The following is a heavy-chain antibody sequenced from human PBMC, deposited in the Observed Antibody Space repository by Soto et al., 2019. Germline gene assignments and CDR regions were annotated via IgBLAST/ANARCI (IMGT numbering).Heavy chain of an antibody. J-gene: IGHJ3*02. CDR1: GWTFPNPA. Sequence: VNVAIKCRGWTFPNPAVKWVRQARGQRLEWIGWIVVGSGNTNYAQKFQERVTITWDMSTSTAYMELSSLRSEDTAVYYCAAAKYSSGWYDAFDIWGQGTMVTVSS. D-gene: IGHD6-19*01. CDR3: AAAKYSSGWYDAFDI. CDR2: IVVGSGNT. V-gene: IGHV1-58*01.